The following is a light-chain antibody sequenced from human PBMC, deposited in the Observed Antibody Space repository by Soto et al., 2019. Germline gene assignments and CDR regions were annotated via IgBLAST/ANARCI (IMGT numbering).Light chain of an antibody. J-gene: IGKJ1*01. CDR2: GAS. V-gene: IGKV3-20*01. CDR1: QSVSSSY. CDR3: QQYGSSLWT. Sequence: EIVLTQSPGTLSLSPGERSTLSCRASQSVSSSYLAWYQQKPGQAPRLLIYGASSRATGIPDRFSGGGSGADFTLTISRLEPEDFAVYYCQQYGSSLWTFGQGTKGDIK.